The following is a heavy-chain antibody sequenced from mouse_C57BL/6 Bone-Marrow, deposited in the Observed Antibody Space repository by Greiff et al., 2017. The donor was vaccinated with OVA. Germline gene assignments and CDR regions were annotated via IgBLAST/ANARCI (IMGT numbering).Heavy chain of an antibody. D-gene: IGHD1-1*01. CDR2: IDPANGNT. J-gene: IGHJ1*03. CDR3: AGYGSHWYFDV. V-gene: IGHV14-3*01. Sequence: VQLKESVAELVRPGASVKLSCTASGFTIKNTYMHWVKQRPEQGLEWIGRIDPANGNTKYAPKFPGKATITADTSSNTAYLHLSMLTSDATAIYFCAGYGSHWYFDVWGTGTTVTVSS. CDR1: GFTIKNTY.